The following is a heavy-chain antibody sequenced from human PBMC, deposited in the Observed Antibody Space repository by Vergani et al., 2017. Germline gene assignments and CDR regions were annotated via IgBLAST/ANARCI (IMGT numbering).Heavy chain of an antibody. CDR3: ARAYGRYDWFDY. D-gene: IGHD1-20*01. CDR2: IWYDGSNK. J-gene: IGHJ4*01. CDR1: GFTFSSYG. V-gene: IGHV3-33*01. Sequence: QVQLVESGGGVVQSGRSLRLSCAASGFTFSSYGMHWVRQAPGKGLEWVTVIWYDGSNKYYADSVKGRFTISRDNSKNTLYLQMNSLRAEDTAVYYCARAYGRYDWFDYWGQRTLVTVSS.